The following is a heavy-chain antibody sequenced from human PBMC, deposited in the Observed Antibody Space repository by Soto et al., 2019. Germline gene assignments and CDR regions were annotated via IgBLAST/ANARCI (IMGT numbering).Heavy chain of an antibody. CDR1: GFTFSSYA. CDR2: ISGSGGST. V-gene: IGHV3-23*01. D-gene: IGHD2-15*01. J-gene: IGHJ4*02. CDR3: EKDSGTCYQKPTPLFN. Sequence: SGGSLRLSCAASGFTFSSYAMSWVRQAPGKGLEWVSAISGSGGSTYYADSVKGRFTISRDNSKNTLYLQMNSLRAEDTAVYYCEKDSGTCYQKPTPLFNWGQGTLVTVSS.